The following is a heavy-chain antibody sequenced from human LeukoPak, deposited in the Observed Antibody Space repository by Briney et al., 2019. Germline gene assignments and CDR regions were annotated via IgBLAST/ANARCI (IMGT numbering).Heavy chain of an antibody. J-gene: IGHJ4*02. D-gene: IGHD3-10*01. Sequence: GRSLTLSCAASGFTVSDNYMNWVRQAPGQGLEWVSVIYRGGTIYYADSVKGRFTISRDNAKNSLYLQMNSLRAEDTALYYCAKDLGGSSLDYWGQGTLVTVSS. V-gene: IGHV3-53*05. CDR3: AKDLGGSSLDY. CDR1: GFTVSDNY. CDR2: IYRGGTI.